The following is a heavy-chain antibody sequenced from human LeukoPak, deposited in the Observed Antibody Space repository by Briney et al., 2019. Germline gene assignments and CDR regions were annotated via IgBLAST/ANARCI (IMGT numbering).Heavy chain of an antibody. J-gene: IGHJ4*02. CDR3: ARDRYYYDSSVGDY. V-gene: IGHV1-69*13. D-gene: IGHD3-22*01. CDR1: GGTFSSYA. Sequence: GASVKVSCKASGGTFSSYAISWVRQAPGQGLEWMGGIIPIFGTANYAQKFQGRVTITADESTSTAYMELSSLRSEDTAVYYCARDRYYYDSSVGDYWGQGTLVTVSS. CDR2: IIPIFGTA.